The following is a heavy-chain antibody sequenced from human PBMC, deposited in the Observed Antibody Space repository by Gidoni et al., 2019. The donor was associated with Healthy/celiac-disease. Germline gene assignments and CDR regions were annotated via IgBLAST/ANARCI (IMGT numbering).Heavy chain of an antibody. J-gene: IGHJ4*02. Sequence: QVQLQESGPGLVKPSQTLSLTCTFSGGSISSGGYYWSWIRQHPGKGLEWIGYIYYSGSTYYNPALKSRVTISVDTSKNQFSLKLSSVTAADTAVYYCARRGYSYGFFDYWGQGTLVTVSS. V-gene: IGHV4-31*03. CDR3: ARRGYSYGFFDY. CDR1: GGSISSGGYY. CDR2: IYYSGST. D-gene: IGHD5-18*01.